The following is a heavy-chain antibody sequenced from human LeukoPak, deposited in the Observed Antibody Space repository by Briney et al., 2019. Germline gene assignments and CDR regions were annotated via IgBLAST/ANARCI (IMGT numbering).Heavy chain of an antibody. Sequence: SETLSLTCTVSGGSISSYYWSWIRQPPGKGLEWIGYIYYSGSTNYNPSLKSRVTISVDTSKNQFSLKLSSVTAADTAVYYCARQLPDAMPENEFDYWGQGTLVTVSS. J-gene: IGHJ4*02. CDR3: ARQLPDAMPENEFDY. CDR2: IYYSGST. V-gene: IGHV4-59*08. CDR1: GGSISSYY. D-gene: IGHD2-2*01.